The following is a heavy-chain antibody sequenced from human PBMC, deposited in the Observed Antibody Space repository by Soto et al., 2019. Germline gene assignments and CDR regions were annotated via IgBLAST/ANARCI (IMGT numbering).Heavy chain of an antibody. J-gene: IGHJ5*02. D-gene: IGHD2-21*01. Sequence: SETLSLTCTVSGGSVNSATYSWTWIRQPPGKGLEWIGYIFYTGSTFYNPSLQSRVTFSVDGSKNQFSLELTSVTAADTAVYYCAGRHCDHSRCNWFAPWGPGTLVTVSS. V-gene: IGHV4-30-2*01. CDR1: GGSVNSATYS. CDR3: AGRHCDHSRCNWFAP. CDR2: IFYTGST.